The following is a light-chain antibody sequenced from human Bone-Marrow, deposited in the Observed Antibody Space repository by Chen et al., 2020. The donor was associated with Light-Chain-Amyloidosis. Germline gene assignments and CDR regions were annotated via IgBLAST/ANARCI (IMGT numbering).Light chain of an antibody. J-gene: IGKJ1*01. Sequence: IQMTQSPSSLSASVGDRVTITCRASQSISSYSNWYRQEPGKAPKLLIWAASSLHSGVPSRFRGSGSGTDFALSITSLQPDDLATYYCQQTFITPWTDGHGTRVEI. CDR1: QSISSY. CDR2: AAS. V-gene: IGKV1-39*01. CDR3: QQTFITPWT.